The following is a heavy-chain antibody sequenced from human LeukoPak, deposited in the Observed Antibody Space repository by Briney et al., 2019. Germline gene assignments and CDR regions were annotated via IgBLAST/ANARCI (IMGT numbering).Heavy chain of an antibody. CDR2: IYTSGST. D-gene: IGHD6-13*01. CDR3: ARVGSSRSAAGTTNWFDP. CDR1: GGSISRGNYY. J-gene: IGHJ5*02. V-gene: IGHV4-61*02. Sequence: PSETLSLTCTVSGGSISRGNYYWSWIRQPAGKGLEWIGRIYTSGSTNYNPSLKSRVTMSVDTSKNQFSLKLSSVTAADTAVYYCARVGSSRSAAGTTNWFDPWGQGTLVTVSS.